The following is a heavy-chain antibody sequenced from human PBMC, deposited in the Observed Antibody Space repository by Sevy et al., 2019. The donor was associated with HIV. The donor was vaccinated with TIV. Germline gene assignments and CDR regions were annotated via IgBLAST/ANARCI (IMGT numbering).Heavy chain of an antibody. J-gene: IGHJ4*02. D-gene: IGHD3-10*01. CDR3: ARDQPLLWFGELLMRGFDY. V-gene: IGHV3-7*01. CDR1: GFTFSSYW. CDR2: IKQDGSQK. Sequence: GGSLRLSCAASGFTFSSYWMSWVRQAPGKGLEWVANIKQDGSQKYDVDSVKGRFTISRDNAKNSLYLQMNSLRAEDTAVYYCARDQPLLWFGELLMRGFDYWGQGTLVTVSS.